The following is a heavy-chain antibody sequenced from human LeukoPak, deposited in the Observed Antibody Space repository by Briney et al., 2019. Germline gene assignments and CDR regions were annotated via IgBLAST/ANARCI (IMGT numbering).Heavy chain of an antibody. CDR1: GFTFSNYA. V-gene: IGHV3-23*01. J-gene: IGHJ4*02. D-gene: IGHD2-15*01. CDR3: AKSPLASCSGVKCYPLDY. CDR2: ITGSTGNT. Sequence: GGSLRPSCAASGFTFSNYAMSWVRQAPGKGLEWVSAITGSTGNTYYADSVKGRFTISRDNSKSTLYLQMSNPRAEDTAIYSCAKSPLASCSGVKCYPLDYWGQGTLVTVSS.